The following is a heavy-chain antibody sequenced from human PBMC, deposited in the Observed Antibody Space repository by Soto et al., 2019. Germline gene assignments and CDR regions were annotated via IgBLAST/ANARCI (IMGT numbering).Heavy chain of an antibody. CDR2: ISGSGGST. CDR3: VRGGGGGLFDP. V-gene: IGHV3-23*01. Sequence: VGSLRLSCAASGFTFSSYAMSWVRQAPGKGLEWVSAISGSGGSTYYADSVKGRFTISRDNSKNTLYLQMMSLTAEDTAIYYCVRGGGGGLFDPWGQGTMVTVSS. CDR1: GFTFSSYA. J-gene: IGHJ5*02. D-gene: IGHD2-15*01.